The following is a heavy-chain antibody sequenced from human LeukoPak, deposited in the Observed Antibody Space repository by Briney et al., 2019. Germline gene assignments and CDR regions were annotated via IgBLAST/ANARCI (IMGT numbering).Heavy chain of an antibody. V-gene: IGHV1-46*01. J-gene: IGHJ4*02. D-gene: IGHD3-3*01. CDR2: INPSGGRT. Sequence: GASVKVSCKASGYTFTNDYIHWVRQAPGQGLEWLGIINPSGGRTTYGQNFQGRVTMTRDTSTSTVYMELSSLRSEDTAVYYCARGSRFLDYWGQGTLVTVSS. CDR3: ARGSRFLDY. CDR1: GYTFTNDY.